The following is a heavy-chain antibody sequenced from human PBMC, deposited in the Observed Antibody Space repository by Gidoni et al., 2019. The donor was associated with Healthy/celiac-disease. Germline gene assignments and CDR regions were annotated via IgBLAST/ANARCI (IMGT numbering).Heavy chain of an antibody. CDR1: GFTFSSYA. CDR3: AKDIPGTGLGDY. Sequence: EVQLLESGGGLVQPGGSLRPPCAASGFTFSSYAMSWVRQAPGKGLEWVSAISGSGGSTYYADSVKGRFTISRDNSKNTLYLQMNSLRAEDTAVYYCAKDIPGTGLGDYWGQGTLVTVSS. V-gene: IGHV3-23*01. D-gene: IGHD1-7*01. CDR2: ISGSGGST. J-gene: IGHJ4*02.